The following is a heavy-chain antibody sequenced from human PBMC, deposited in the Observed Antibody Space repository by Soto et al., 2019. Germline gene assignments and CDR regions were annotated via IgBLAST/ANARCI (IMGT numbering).Heavy chain of an antibody. D-gene: IGHD2-21*02. CDR3: AKDSYLGRGGDCYPPIYLQH. CDR1: GFTFDDYT. CDR2: ISWDGGST. V-gene: IGHV3-43*01. Sequence: PGGSLRLSCAASGFTFDDYTMHWVRQAPGKGLEWVSLISWDGGSTYYADSVKGRFTISRDNSKNSLYLQMNSLRTEDTALYYCAKDSYLGRGGDCYPPIYLQHWGQ. J-gene: IGHJ1*01.